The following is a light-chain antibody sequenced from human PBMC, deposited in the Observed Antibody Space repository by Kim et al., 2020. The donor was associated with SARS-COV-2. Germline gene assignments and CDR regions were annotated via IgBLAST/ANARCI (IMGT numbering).Light chain of an antibody. CDR2: SNN. CDR3: AAWDDSRTVL. J-gene: IGLJ2*01. Sequence: QSVLTQPPSASGTPGQRVTISCSGSISNIGTNTVNWYQQLPGTAPKLLIYSNNQRPSGVPDRFSGSKSGTSASLAISGPQSDDEADYYCAAWDDSRTVLFGGGTQLTVL. CDR1: ISNIGTNT. V-gene: IGLV1-44*01.